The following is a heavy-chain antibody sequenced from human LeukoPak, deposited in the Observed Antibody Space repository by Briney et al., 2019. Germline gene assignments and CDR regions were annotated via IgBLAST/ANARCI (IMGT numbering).Heavy chain of an antibody. Sequence: SETLSLTCTVSDGSISSSTYYWGWIRQPPGKGLEWIGSIYYSGSTYYNPSLKSRVTISVDTSKNQFSLKLSSVTAADTAVYYCAREPAVADYGMDVWGQGTTVTVSS. CDR1: DGSISSSTYY. V-gene: IGHV4-39*07. CDR2: IYYSGST. CDR3: AREPAVADYGMDV. D-gene: IGHD6-19*01. J-gene: IGHJ6*02.